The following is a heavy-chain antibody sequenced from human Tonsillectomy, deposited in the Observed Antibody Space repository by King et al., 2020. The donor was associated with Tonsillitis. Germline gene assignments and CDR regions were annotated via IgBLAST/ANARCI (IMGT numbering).Heavy chain of an antibody. Sequence: VQLVESGGGLVQPGRSLRLSCAASGFTFDDYAMHWVRQAPGKGLEWVSGISWNSGSIGYADSVKGRFTIYRDNAKNSLYLQMNSLRAEDTALYYCAKDIGIASMTTVTLFYYYGMDVWGQGTTVTVSS. CDR2: ISWNSGSI. J-gene: IGHJ6*02. CDR3: AKDIGIASMTTVTLFYYYGMDV. V-gene: IGHV3-9*01. CDR1: GFTFDDYA. D-gene: IGHD4-11*01.